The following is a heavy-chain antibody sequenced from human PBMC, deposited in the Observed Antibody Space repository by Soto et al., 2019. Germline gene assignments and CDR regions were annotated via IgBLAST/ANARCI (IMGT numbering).Heavy chain of an antibody. D-gene: IGHD3-10*01. CDR2: IYYSGST. CDR1: GGSISSGNYY. Sequence: SETLSLTCTVSGGSISSGNYYWSWIRQPPGKGLEWIGYIYYSGSTYYNPSLKSRVTISVDTSKNQFSLKLSSVTAADTAVYYCARSTLLWNDYWGQGTLVTVSS. CDR3: ARSTLLWNDY. V-gene: IGHV4-30-4*01. J-gene: IGHJ4*02.